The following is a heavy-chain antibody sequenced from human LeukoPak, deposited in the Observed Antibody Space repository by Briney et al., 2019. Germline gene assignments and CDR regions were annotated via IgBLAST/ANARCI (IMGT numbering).Heavy chain of an antibody. CDR1: GYTFTSYG. V-gene: IGHV1-18*01. CDR3: ARAPRGTPTYYDFWSGYSNWFDP. D-gene: IGHD3-3*01. CDR2: ISACNGNT. Sequence: ASVKVSCKASGYTFTSYGISWVRQAPGQGLEWMGWISACNGNTNYAQKLQGRVTMTTDTSTSTAYMELRSLRSDDTAVYYCARAPRGTPTYYDFWSGYSNWFDPWGQGTLVTVSS. J-gene: IGHJ5*02.